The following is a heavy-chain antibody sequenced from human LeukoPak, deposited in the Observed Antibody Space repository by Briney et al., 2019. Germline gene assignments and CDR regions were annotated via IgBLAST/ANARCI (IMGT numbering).Heavy chain of an antibody. CDR2: INHSGST. Sequence: SETLSLTCAVYGGSFSGYYWSWIRQPPGKGLEWIGEINHSGSTNYNPSLKSRVTISVDTSKNQFSLKLSSVTAADTAVYYCAIYSPYYYDSSSYPTWGQGTLVTVSS. V-gene: IGHV4-34*01. D-gene: IGHD3-22*01. CDR1: GGSFSGYY. J-gene: IGHJ5*02. CDR3: AIYSPYYYDSSSYPT.